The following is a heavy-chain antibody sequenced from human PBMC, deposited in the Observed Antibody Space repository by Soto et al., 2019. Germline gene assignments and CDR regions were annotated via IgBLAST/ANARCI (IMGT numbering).Heavy chain of an antibody. CDR3: ARYRGDGSGSYYFTY. J-gene: IGHJ4*02. CDR1: GFLFRNYA. V-gene: IGHV3-30-3*01. D-gene: IGHD3-10*01. CDR2: MSYDGTNK. Sequence: PGGSLRLSCEASGFLFRNYAMHWVRQAPGKGLEWVAVMSYDGTNKYGDSVKGRFTISRDNYKNMVYLQVNSLRPEDTAVYYCARYRGDGSGSYYFTYWGQGTLVTVSS.